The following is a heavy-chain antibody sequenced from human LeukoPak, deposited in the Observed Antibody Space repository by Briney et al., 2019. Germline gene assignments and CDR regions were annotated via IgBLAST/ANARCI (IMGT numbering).Heavy chain of an antibody. V-gene: IGHV3-73*01. J-gene: IGHJ6*03. CDR3: TSRIAVAGTGPIADYYYYYMDV. CDR2: IRSKANSYAT. Sequence: GGSLRLSCAASGFTFSGSAMHWVRQASGKGLEWVGRIRSKANSYATAYAASVKGRFTISRDDSKNTAYLQMNSLKTEDTAVYYCTSRIAVAGTGPIADYYYYYMDVWGKGTTVTISS. D-gene: IGHD6-19*01. CDR1: GFTFSGSA.